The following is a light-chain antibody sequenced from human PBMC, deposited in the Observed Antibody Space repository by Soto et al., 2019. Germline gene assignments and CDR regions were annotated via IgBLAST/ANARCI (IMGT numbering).Light chain of an antibody. CDR1: STDVGGYNY. V-gene: IGLV2-14*01. Sequence: QSALTQPASVSGSPGQSMTISCTGTSTDVGGYNYVSWYQQHPGKAPKLMISDVSNRPSGVSIRFSGSKSGNTASLTISGLQAEDEADYYCNSYSSSTTLYLFGTGTKLTVL. J-gene: IGLJ1*01. CDR2: DVS. CDR3: NSYSSSTTLYL.